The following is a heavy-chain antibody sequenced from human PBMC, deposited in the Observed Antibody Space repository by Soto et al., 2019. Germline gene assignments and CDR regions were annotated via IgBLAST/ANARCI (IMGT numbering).Heavy chain of an antibody. V-gene: IGHV1-8*01. CDR1: GYTFTSYD. CDR2: MNPNSGNT. J-gene: IGHJ6*02. D-gene: IGHD1-26*01. Sequence: QVQLVQSGAEVKKPGASVKVSCKASGYTFTSYDINWVRQATGQGLEWMGWMNPNSGNTGYAQKFQGRVTMTRNTSISPAYMELSSLRSEDPAVYYCARAREYYYGMDVWGQGTTVTVSS. CDR3: ARAREYYYGMDV.